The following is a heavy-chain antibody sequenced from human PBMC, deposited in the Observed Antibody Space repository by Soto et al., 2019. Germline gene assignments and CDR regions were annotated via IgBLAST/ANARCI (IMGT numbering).Heavy chain of an antibody. CDR1: GFTFRSSW. CDR2: KKPDGSET. V-gene: IGHV3-7*01. CDR3: ARDPSFGAFDI. D-gene: IGHD3-10*01. Sequence: EVHLVESGGGLVQPGGSLSLSCEASGFTFRSSWMSWVRQAPGKGLEWVSYKKPDGSETYYVDSVRGRFTISRDNAKNSPYLQMNSLRAEDTALYYCARDPSFGAFDIWGQGTMVTVSA. J-gene: IGHJ3*02.